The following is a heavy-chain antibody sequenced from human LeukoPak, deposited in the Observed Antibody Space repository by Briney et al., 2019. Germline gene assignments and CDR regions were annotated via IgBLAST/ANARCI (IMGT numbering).Heavy chain of an antibody. D-gene: IGHD5-24*01. CDR3: AIRDGHTDH. J-gene: IGHJ4*02. CDR2: INPSGGST. V-gene: IGHV1-46*01. Sequence: ASVKVSCKASGYTFTSYYMHWVRQAPGQGLEWMGIINPSGGSTSYAQKFQGRVTMTRDMSTSTVYMELSSLRSDDKAVYYCAIRDGHTDHWGQGTLVTVSS. CDR1: GYTFTSYY.